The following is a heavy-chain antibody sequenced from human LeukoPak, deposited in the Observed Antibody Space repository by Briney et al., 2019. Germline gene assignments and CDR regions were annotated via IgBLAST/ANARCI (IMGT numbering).Heavy chain of an antibody. Sequence: GGSLRLSCAASGFTLRRYWMHWVRQAPGTGLVWVSRINSDGSTNYADSVKGRFTISRDNAKNTVSLQMNSLRAEDTGVYYCARAPAEIGGYYPEYFRHWGEGTLVTVSS. V-gene: IGHV3-74*01. D-gene: IGHD3-22*01. CDR1: GFTLRRYW. CDR3: ARAPAEIGGYYPEYFRH. CDR2: INSDGST. J-gene: IGHJ1*01.